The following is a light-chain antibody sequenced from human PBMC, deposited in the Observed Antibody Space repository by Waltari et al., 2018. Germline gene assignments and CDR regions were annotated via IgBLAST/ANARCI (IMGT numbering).Light chain of an antibody. CDR1: QTVNSKY. CDR3: QQYGGSPWT. J-gene: IGKJ1*01. V-gene: IGKV3-20*01. CDR2: DAS. Sequence: EMVLTQSPGTRSLSPGERATLSCRASQTVNSKYLVWYQQKPAQAPRLLIYDASTRATGIPDRFSGSGSGTGFTLTISRLEPEDFAVYYCQQYGGSPWTFGQGTKVESK.